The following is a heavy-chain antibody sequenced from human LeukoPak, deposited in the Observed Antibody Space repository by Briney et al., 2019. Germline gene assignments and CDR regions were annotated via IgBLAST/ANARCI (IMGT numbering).Heavy chain of an antibody. CDR3: ARDLTRRPYYYMDG. CDR2: IYTSGST. Sequence: SETLSLTCTVSGGSISSYYWSWIRPPAGKGLEWIGRIYTSGSTNYKPSLKSRVTMSVDTSKKQFFLKLSSVTGADTAVCYCARDLTRRPYYYMDGWGKGTTVTISS. D-gene: IGHD4-23*01. V-gene: IGHV4-4*07. J-gene: IGHJ6*03. CDR1: GGSISSYY.